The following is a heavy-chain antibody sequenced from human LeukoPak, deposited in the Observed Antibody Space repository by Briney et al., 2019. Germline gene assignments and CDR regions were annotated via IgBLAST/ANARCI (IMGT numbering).Heavy chain of an antibody. CDR3: ASGYYDSSGYYALDY. CDR2: IYTSGST. CDR1: GGSISSGSYY. J-gene: IGHJ4*02. V-gene: IGHV4-61*02. Sequence: PSETLSLTCTVSGGSISSGSYYWSWIRQPAGKGLEWIGRIYTSGSTNYNPSLKSRVTISVDTSKNQFSLKLSSVTAADTAVYYCASGYYDSSGYYALDYWGQGTLVTVSS. D-gene: IGHD3-22*01.